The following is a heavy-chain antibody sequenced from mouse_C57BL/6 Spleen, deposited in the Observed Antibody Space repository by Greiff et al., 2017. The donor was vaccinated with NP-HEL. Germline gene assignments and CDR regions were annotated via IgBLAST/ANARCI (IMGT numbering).Heavy chain of an antibody. V-gene: IGHV6-3*01. J-gene: IGHJ4*01. CDR1: GFTFSNYW. Sequence: EVMLVESGGGLVQPGGSMKLSCVASGFTFSNYWMNWVRQSPEKGLEWVAQIRFKSDNYATHYAESVKGRFTISRDDSTSSVYLQMNNLRAEDTGSYYCTVGLRRRCYAMDYWGQGTSVTVSS. CDR3: TVGLRRRCYAMDY. D-gene: IGHD1-1*02. CDR2: IRFKSDNYAT.